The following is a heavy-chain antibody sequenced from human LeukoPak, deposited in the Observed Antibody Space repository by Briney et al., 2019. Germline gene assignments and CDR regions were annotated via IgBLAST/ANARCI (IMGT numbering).Heavy chain of an antibody. J-gene: IGHJ1*01. Sequence: ASVKVSCKASGYTFTSYDINWVRQATGQGLEWMGWMNPNSGNTGYAQKFQGRVTMTRSTSISTAYMELSSLRSEDTAVYYCARGPELRFLESEYFRHWGQGTLVTVSS. CDR1: GYTFTSYD. CDR3: ARGPELRFLESEYFRH. CDR2: MNPNSGNT. D-gene: IGHD3-3*01. V-gene: IGHV1-8*01.